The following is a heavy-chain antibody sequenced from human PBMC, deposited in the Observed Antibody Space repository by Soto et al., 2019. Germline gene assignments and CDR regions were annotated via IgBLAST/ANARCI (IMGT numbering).Heavy chain of an antibody. V-gene: IGHV1-24*01. CDR2: FDPEDGET. Sequence: AASVKVSCKVSGYTLTELSMHWVRQAPGKGLEWMGGFDPEDGETIYAQKFQGRVTMTEDTSTDTAYMELSSLRSEDTAVYYCATSRYSNHPFDPWGQGTLVTVSS. CDR1: GYTLTELS. D-gene: IGHD4-4*01. CDR3: ATSRYSNHPFDP. J-gene: IGHJ5*02.